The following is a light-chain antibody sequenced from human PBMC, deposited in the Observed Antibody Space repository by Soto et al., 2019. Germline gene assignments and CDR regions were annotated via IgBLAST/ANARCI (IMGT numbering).Light chain of an antibody. CDR1: SSDVGGNNR. V-gene: IGLV2-14*01. CDR3: NSFAGSRGYV. Sequence: QSVLTQPASMSGSPGQSITISCTGTSSDVGGNNRVSWYQQHPGKAPKLIIYGVTNRPSGVSYRFSGSKSGNTASLTISGLQAEDEADYYCNSFAGSRGYVFGTGTKVTVL. CDR2: GVT. J-gene: IGLJ1*01.